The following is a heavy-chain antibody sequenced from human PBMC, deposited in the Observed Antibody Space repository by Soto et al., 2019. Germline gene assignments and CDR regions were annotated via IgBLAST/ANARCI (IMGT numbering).Heavy chain of an antibody. CDR1: GWSVTRYW. V-gene: IGHV5-51*01. Sequence: GAAVKISDKGCGWSVTRYWSGWVRQINGKVLEWMGLIYPGDSDTRSSPSFQGHVTISPDKSISTAHLQWSSLQASDTAMYYGARHSEGPLSRFGTWGQGTLVTVSS. CDR2: IYPGDSDT. CDR3: ARHSEGPLSRFGT. J-gene: IGHJ5*02. D-gene: IGHD1-26*01.